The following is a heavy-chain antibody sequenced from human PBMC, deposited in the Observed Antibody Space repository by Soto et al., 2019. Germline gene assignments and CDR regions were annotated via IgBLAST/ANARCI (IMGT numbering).Heavy chain of an antibody. CDR1: GGSFSGYY. Sequence: QVQLQQWGAGLLKPSETLSLTCAVYGGSFSGYYWSWIRQPPGKGLEWIGEINHSGSTNYNPSLKSRVTISVDTSMNQFSLKLSSVTAADTAVYYCVRYYDSSGYYQIDYWGQRTLVTVSS. D-gene: IGHD3-22*01. V-gene: IGHV4-34*01. CDR3: VRYYDSSGYYQIDY. CDR2: INHSGST. J-gene: IGHJ4*02.